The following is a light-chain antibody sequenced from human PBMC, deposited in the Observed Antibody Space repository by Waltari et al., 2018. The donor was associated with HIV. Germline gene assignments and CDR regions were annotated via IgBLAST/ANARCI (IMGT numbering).Light chain of an antibody. J-gene: IGLJ2*01. V-gene: IGLV2-14*01. CDR3: SSYTSSSPVGV. CDR1: SSDVGGYNY. Sequence: QSALTQPASVSGSPGQSITISCTGTSSDVGGYNYVYWYQQHPGRAPKLMIYEVSNRPSGVSNRFSGSKSGNTASLTISGLQAEDEADYYCSSYTSSSPVGVFGGGTKLTVL. CDR2: EVS.